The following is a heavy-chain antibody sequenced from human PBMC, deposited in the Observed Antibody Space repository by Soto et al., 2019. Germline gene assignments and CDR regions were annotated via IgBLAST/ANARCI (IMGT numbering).Heavy chain of an antibody. CDR3: AGGDYYHSSGYYFYYYTMDV. D-gene: IGHD3-22*01. CDR1: GDSISSSIYY. CDR2: IYYTGST. J-gene: IGHJ6*02. V-gene: IGHV4-39*01. Sequence: SQTLSLTCTVSGDSISSSIYYWGWIRQPPGKGLEWIGSIYYTGSTYNNPSLRSRVTISVDTSKNQFSLKLSSVTAADTAVYYCAGGDYYHSSGYYFYYYTMDVCGQGTTVTVSS.